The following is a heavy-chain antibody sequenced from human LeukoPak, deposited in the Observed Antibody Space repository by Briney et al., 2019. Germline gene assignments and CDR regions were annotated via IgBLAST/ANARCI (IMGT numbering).Heavy chain of an antibody. D-gene: IGHD3-9*01. Sequence: PSETLSLTCAVSGGSISSGGYSWSWIRQPPGKGLEWIGYIYHSGSTYYNPSLKSRVTISVDRPKNQFSLKLSSVTAADTAVYYCARGGGVYYDILTGYSPGVWFDPWGQGTLVTVSS. CDR3: ARGGGVYYDILTGYSPGVWFDP. J-gene: IGHJ5*02. CDR2: IYHSGST. CDR1: GGSISSGGYS. V-gene: IGHV4-30-2*01.